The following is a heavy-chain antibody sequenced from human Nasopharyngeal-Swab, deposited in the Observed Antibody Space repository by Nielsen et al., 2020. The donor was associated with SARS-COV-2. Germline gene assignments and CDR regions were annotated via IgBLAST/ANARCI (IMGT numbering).Heavy chain of an antibody. D-gene: IGHD4-11*01. Sequence: GESLKISCAASGFTFSRHGMRWVRQAQGKGLEWVSAISASGVTTYYADSVKGRFTISRDNSKSTLYLQMNSLRAEDTAAYYCAKDLNSNFLNYMDVWGKGTTVSVSS. J-gene: IGHJ6*03. CDR1: GFTFSRHG. CDR2: ISASGVTT. V-gene: IGHV3-23*01. CDR3: AKDLNSNFLNYMDV.